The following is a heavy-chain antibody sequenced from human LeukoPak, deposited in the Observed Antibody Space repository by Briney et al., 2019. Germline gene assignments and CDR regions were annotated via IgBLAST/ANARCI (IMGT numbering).Heavy chain of an antibody. CDR2: ISGSGGTA. Sequence: GGSLRLSCAASGFTFSIYAMSWVRQAPGKGLEWVSAISGSGGTAYYADSVKGRFTISRDNSKNTLYLQMNSLRAEDTAVYYCARDRVLRFLEWLLSDWFDPWGQGTLVTVSS. V-gene: IGHV3-23*01. CDR1: GFTFSIYA. CDR3: ARDRVLRFLEWLLSDWFDP. J-gene: IGHJ5*02. D-gene: IGHD3-3*01.